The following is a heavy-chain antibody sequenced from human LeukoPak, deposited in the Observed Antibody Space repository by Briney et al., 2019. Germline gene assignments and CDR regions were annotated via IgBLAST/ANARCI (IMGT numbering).Heavy chain of an antibody. V-gene: IGHV3-74*01. CDR1: GFTFRSYW. D-gene: IGHD3-3*01. CDR3: ARVSSPHYDFWSGYSTLDY. J-gene: IGHJ4*02. CDR2: INSDGSST. Sequence: GGSLRLSCAASGFTFRSYWMHWVRQAPGKGLVWVSRINSDGSSTSYADSVNGRFTIYRDNAKNTLYLQMNSLRAEDTAVYYCARVSSPHYDFWSGYSTLDYWGQGTLVTVSS.